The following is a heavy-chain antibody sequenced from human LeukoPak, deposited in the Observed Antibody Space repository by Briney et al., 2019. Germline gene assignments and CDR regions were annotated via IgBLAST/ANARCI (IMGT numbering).Heavy chain of an antibody. D-gene: IGHD4-23*01. J-gene: IGHJ3*02. CDR2: ISGSGGST. V-gene: IGHV3-23*01. Sequence: GGSLRLSCAASGFTFSSYAMSWVRQAPGKGLKWVSAISGSGGSTGYADSVKGRFTISRDNSKNTLYLQVNSLRADDTAIYYCAKRMTTVVADAFDIWGQGTMVTVSS. CDR3: AKRMTTVVADAFDI. CDR1: GFTFSSYA.